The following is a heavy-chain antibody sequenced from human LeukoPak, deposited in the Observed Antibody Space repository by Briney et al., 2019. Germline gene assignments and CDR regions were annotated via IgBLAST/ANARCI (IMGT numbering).Heavy chain of an antibody. J-gene: IGHJ3*02. V-gene: IGHV4-34*01. CDR1: GGSFSGYY. D-gene: IGHD3-22*01. Sequence: PSETLSLTCAVYGGSFSGYYWSWLRQPPGKGLEWIGDINHSGSTNYNPSLKSRVTISVDTSKNQFSLKLSSVTAADTAVYYCAREPRPRITMIVVVIPRRAFDIWGQGTMVTVSS. CDR3: AREPRPRITMIVVVIPRRAFDI. CDR2: INHSGST.